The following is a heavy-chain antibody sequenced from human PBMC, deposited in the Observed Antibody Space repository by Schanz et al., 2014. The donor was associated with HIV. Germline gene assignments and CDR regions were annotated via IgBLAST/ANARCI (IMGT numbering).Heavy chain of an antibody. V-gene: IGHV3-23*01. CDR2: ISGTGGST. CDR3: AKGKGLTVVVVDAFDI. J-gene: IGHJ3*02. D-gene: IGHD3-22*01. CDR1: GFTFSSYA. Sequence: EVQLLESGGGLVRPGGSLRIFCATSGFTFSSYAMNWVRQAPGKGLEWVSFISGTGGSTYYTDSVKGRFTISRDNSKNTLYLQMNSLRAEDTAVYYCAKGKGLTVVVVDAFDIWGQGTMVTVSS.